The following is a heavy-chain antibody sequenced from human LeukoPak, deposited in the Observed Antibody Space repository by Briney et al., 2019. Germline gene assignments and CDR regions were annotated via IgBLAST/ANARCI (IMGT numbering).Heavy chain of an antibody. Sequence: PGGSLRLSCAASGFTFSNYAMNWVRQAPGKGLEWVSSISSSSSYIYYADSVKGRFTISRDNAKNSLYLQMNSLRAEDTAVYYCARGDSDISFGVVGDVFDIWGQGTMVTVSS. D-gene: IGHD3-3*01. CDR3: ARGDSDISFGVVGDVFDI. J-gene: IGHJ3*02. V-gene: IGHV3-21*01. CDR1: GFTFSNYA. CDR2: ISSSSSYI.